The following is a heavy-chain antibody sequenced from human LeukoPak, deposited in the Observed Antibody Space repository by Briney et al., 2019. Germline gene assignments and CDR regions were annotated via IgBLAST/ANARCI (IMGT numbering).Heavy chain of an antibody. CDR2: TSRSSGA. J-gene: IGHJ3*02. Sequence: QPGGSLRLSCVGSGFPFSAYDMQWVRQAPGKGLEWLSGTSRSSGAHYTDSVKGRFTISRDNSNDTLYLQMDSLRAEDTAVYYCAQGGYFAFDRWGQGTMVTVSS. CDR1: GFPFSAYD. D-gene: IGHD2-2*03. CDR3: AQGGYFAFDR. V-gene: IGHV3-23*01.